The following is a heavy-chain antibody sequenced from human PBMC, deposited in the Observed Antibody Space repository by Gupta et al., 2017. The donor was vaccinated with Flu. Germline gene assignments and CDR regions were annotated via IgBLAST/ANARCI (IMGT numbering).Heavy chain of an antibody. D-gene: IGHD2-2*01. J-gene: IGHJ3*01. CDR3: TKDRGTAAPPDAFDV. CDR2: ISGGVGTT. CDR1: GVTLSNFA. V-gene: IGHV3-23*01. Sequence: EAQLLESGGGLVRPGGSVRLSCPASGVTLSNFAMSWVRQAPGKGLEWLSTISGGVGTTYYGHSVQGRFTISRDDSKNTVHLEMSSLRPEDTALYYCTKDRGTAAPPDAFDVWGRGTMVTVSS.